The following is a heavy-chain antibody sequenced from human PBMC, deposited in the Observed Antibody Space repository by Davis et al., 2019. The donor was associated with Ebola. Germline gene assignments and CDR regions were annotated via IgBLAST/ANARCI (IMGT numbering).Heavy chain of an antibody. CDR3: TTTTTASDY. Sequence: GGSLRLSCAASGFTFSGSAMHCVRQASGKGLEWVGRIRSKANSYATAYAASVKGRFTIPRDDSKNTAYLQMNSLKTEDTAVYYCTTTTTASDYWGQGTLVTVSS. D-gene: IGHD4-11*01. V-gene: IGHV3-73*01. J-gene: IGHJ4*02. CDR1: GFTFSGSA. CDR2: IRSKANSYAT.